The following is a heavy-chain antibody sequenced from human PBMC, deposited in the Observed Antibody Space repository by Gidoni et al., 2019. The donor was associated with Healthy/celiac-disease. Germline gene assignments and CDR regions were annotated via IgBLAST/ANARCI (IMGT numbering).Heavy chain of an antibody. D-gene: IGHD3-10*01. Sequence: EVQLVESGGVVVQPGGSLRLSCAASGFTFDDYTMHWVRQAPGKGLEWVSLISWDGGSTYYADSVKGRFTISRDNSKNSLYLQMNSLRTEDTALYYCAKDRNYGSGSYYFDYWGQGTLVTVSS. CDR3: AKDRNYGSGSYYFDY. J-gene: IGHJ4*02. CDR1: GFTFDDYT. CDR2: ISWDGGST. V-gene: IGHV3-43*01.